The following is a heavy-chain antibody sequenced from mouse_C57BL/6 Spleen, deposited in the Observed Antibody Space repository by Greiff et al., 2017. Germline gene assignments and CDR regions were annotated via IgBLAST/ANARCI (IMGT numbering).Heavy chain of an antibody. D-gene: IGHD2-4*01. J-gene: IGHJ3*01. V-gene: IGHV1-55*01. CDR3: ARSYDYDEGAWFAY. Sequence: VQLQQPGAELVKPGASVKMSCKASGYTFTSYWITWVKQRPGQGLEWIGDIYPGSGSTNYNEKFKSKATLTVDTSSSTAYMQLSSLTSEDSAVYYCARSYDYDEGAWFAYWGQGTLVTVSA. CDR1: GYTFTSYW. CDR2: IYPGSGST.